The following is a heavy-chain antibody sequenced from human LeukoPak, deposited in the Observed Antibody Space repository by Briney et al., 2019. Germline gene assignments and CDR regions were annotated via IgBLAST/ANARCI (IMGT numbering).Heavy chain of an antibody. CDR2: ISWNSGSI. J-gene: IGHJ4*02. CDR1: GFTFDDYA. Sequence: PGRSLRLSCAASGFTFDDYAMHWVRQAPGKGLEWVSGISWNSGSIGYADSVKGRFTISRDNAKNSLYLQMNSLRAEDTALYYCAKGSGWYVTGSGFDFDYWGQGTLVAVSS. V-gene: IGHV3-9*01. D-gene: IGHD6-19*01. CDR3: AKGSGWYVTGSGFDFDY.